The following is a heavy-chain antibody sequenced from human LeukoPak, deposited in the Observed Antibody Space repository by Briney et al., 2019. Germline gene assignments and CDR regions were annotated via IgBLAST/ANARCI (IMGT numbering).Heavy chain of an antibody. CDR1: GGSISTTSYF. D-gene: IGHD3-16*01. Sequence: SETLSLTCTVSGGSISTTSYFWGWIRQPPGKGLEWIGSIYYSGSTYYNPSLKSRVTISVDTSKNHLSLKLSSVTAADTAVYYCARGGGYYFDYWGQGTLVTVSS. CDR3: ARGGGYYFDY. J-gene: IGHJ4*02. CDR2: IYYSGST. V-gene: IGHV4-39*02.